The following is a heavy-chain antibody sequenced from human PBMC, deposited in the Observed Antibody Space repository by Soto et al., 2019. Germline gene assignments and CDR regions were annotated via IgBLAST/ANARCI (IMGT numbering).Heavy chain of an antibody. CDR3: ARDKITGLIDY. D-gene: IGHD2-8*02. CDR2: FYYSGTT. Sequence: SETLSLSCTVSDASISTYYWSWIRQPPGKGLEWIGYFYYSGTTNYNPSLKSRVTISVDTSKNQFSLKLTSVTAADTAVYYCARDKITGLIDYWGQGTLVTASS. V-gene: IGHV4-59*12. CDR1: DASISTYY. J-gene: IGHJ4*02.